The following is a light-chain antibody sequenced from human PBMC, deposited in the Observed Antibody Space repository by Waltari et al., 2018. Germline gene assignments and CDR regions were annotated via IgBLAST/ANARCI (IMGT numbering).Light chain of an antibody. CDR3: QVWDSTSDHRV. V-gene: IGLV3-21*04. CDR1: NIGSNS. CDR2: YDS. J-gene: IGLJ3*02. Sequence: SYVLTQPPSVSVAPGQTARITCGGNNIGSNSVHWYQQKPGQAPVMVIYYDSVRPSGIPERFSGSNSGNTATLTISRVEAGDEADYYCQVWDSTSDHRVFGGGTKLTVL.